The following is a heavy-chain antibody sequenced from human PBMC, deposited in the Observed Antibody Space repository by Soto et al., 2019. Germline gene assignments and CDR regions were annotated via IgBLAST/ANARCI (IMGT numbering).Heavy chain of an antibody. CDR3: AKEGITMVRGVTSAHYFAY. CDR2: ISGSGGST. CDR1: GFTFSSYA. J-gene: IGHJ4*02. Sequence: EVQLLESGGGLVQPGGSLRLSCAASGFTFSSYAMSWVRQAPGKGLEWVSAISGSGGSTYYADSVKGRFTISRDNSKNTLYLQMNSLSAEDTAVYYCAKEGITMVRGVTSAHYFAYCGQGTLVTVSS. D-gene: IGHD3-10*01. V-gene: IGHV3-23*01.